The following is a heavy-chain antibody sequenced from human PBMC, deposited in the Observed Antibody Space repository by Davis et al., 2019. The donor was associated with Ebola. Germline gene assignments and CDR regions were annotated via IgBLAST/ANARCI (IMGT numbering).Heavy chain of an antibody. CDR2: IIPIFGTA. CDR1: GGTFSSNA. D-gene: IGHD3-3*01. CDR3: ARDIRSVYYYYYGMDV. V-gene: IGHV1-69*13. Sequence: AASVTVSCKASGGTFSSNAISWVRQAPGQGLEWMGGIIPIFGTANYVQKFQGRVTITADESTSTAYMELSSLRSDDTAVYYCARDIRSVYYYYYGMDVWGQGTTVTVSS. J-gene: IGHJ6*02.